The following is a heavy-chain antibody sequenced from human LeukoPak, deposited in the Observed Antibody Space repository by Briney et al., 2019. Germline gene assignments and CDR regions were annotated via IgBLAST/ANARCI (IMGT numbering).Heavy chain of an antibody. CDR2: IYSGGST. Sequence: GGSLRLSCAASGFTVSSNYMGWVRQAPGKGLEWVSVIYSGGSTYYADSVKGRFTISRDNSKNTLYLQMNSLRAEDTAVYYCAREQVHYYDSSGYTYYYGMDVWGQGTTVTVSS. CDR1: GFTVSSNY. J-gene: IGHJ6*02. D-gene: IGHD3-22*01. CDR3: AREQVHYYDSSGYTYYYGMDV. V-gene: IGHV3-53*01.